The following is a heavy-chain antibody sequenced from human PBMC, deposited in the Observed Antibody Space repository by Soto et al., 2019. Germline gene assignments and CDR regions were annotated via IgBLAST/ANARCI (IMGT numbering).Heavy chain of an antibody. CDR1: GYSISSGYY. CDR2: IYHSGST. D-gene: IGHD6-19*01. CDR3: ARDAGDSSGWHYYYYGMDV. J-gene: IGHJ6*02. V-gene: IGHV4-38-2*02. Sequence: PSETLSLTCAASGYSISSGYYWGWIRQPPGKGLEWIGSIYHSGSTYYNPSLKSRVTISVDTSKNQFSLKLSSVTAADTAVYYCARDAGDSSGWHYYYYGMDVWGQGTTVTVSS.